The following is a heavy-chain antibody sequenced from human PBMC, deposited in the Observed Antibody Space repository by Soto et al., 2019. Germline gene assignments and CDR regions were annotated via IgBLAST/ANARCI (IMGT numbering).Heavy chain of an antibody. V-gene: IGHV4-30-4*01. J-gene: IGHJ3*02. Sequence: LSLTCNVFGGSISSGNYYWSWIRQPPGKGLEWIGYIYYTGSTYYNPSLKSRVTISLDTSKNQFSLKLSSVTAADTAVYYCARGVGSDGDAFDIWGQGTMVTVSS. D-gene: IGHD2-21*02. CDR1: GGSISSGNYY. CDR2: IYYTGST. CDR3: ARGVGSDGDAFDI.